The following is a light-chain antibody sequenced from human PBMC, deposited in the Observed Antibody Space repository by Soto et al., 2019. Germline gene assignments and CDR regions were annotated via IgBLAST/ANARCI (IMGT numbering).Light chain of an antibody. V-gene: IGKV3-11*01. CDR1: QNINNK. J-gene: IGKJ4*02. CDR3: QQRSSWPLT. CDR2: GAS. Sequence: LTQAPASLAVSPGARATLSCRASQNINNKLAWYQQKPGQAPRLLIDGASNRATGIPARFSGSGSGTDFTLTISSLEPEDFAVYFCQQRSSWPLTFGGGTKVDIK.